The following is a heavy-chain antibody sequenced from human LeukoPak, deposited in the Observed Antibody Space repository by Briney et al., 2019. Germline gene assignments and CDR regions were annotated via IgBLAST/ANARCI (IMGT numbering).Heavy chain of an antibody. J-gene: IGHJ3*02. Sequence: SETLSLTCTVSGYSISSHYYWAWIRQPPGKGLEWIGSIYHSGSTYYNPSLKSRITISVDTPKNHFSLTLSSVTAADTAVYYCARSDGYGLVGIWGQGTMVTVSS. D-gene: IGHD3-10*01. V-gene: IGHV4-38-2*02. CDR2: IYHSGST. CDR1: GYSISSHYY. CDR3: ARSDGYGLVGI.